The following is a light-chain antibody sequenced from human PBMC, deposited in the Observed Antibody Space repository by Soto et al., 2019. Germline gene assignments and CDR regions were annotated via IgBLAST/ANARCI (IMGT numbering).Light chain of an antibody. CDR2: GAS. Sequence: LTPFPGTLFLSPGEKAPPSSRASQSVSSSYLAWYQQKPGQAPRLLIYGASGRATGIPDRFSGSGSGTDFTLTISRLEPEDFAVYYCQQYGSSRTFGQGTKVDIK. V-gene: IGKV3-20*01. CDR1: QSVSSSY. J-gene: IGKJ1*01. CDR3: QQYGSSRT.